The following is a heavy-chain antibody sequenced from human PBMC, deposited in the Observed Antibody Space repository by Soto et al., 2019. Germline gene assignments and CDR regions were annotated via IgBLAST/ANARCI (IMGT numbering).Heavy chain of an antibody. CDR1: GFTFSSYS. V-gene: IGHV3-48*02. J-gene: IGHJ5*02. D-gene: IGHD6-13*01. Sequence: EVQLVESGGGLVQPGGSLRLSCAASGFTFSSYSMNWVRQAPGKGREWVSYISSSSSTIYYADSVKGRFTISRDNAKNSLYMQMNSLGDEDTAVYYCARDSGTGWFDPWGQGTLVTVSS. CDR3: ARDSGTGWFDP. CDR2: ISSSSSTI.